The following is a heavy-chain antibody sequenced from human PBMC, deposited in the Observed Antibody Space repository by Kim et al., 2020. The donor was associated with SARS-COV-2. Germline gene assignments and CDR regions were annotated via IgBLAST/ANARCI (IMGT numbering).Heavy chain of an antibody. CDR1: GYTFTSYG. D-gene: IGHD3-3*01. CDR3: ARCITIFPLAPYGMDV. CDR2: ISAYNGNT. Sequence: ASLKVSCKASGYTFTSYGISWVRQAPGQGLEWMGWISAYNGNTNYAQKLQGRVTMTTDTSTSTAYMELRSLRSDDTAVYYCARCITIFPLAPYGMDVWGQGTTVTVSS. V-gene: IGHV1-18*01. J-gene: IGHJ6*02.